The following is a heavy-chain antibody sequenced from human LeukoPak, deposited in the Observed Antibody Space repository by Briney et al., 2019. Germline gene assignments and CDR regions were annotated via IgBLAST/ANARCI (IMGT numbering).Heavy chain of an antibody. Sequence: ASVKVSCKASGYTFTSYYMHCVRQAPGQGLEWMGIINPSGGSTSYAQKFQGRVTITADESTSTAYMELSSVRSEDTAVYYCASATRYCSGGSCYSWENRYYFDYWGQGTLVTVSS. CDR2: INPSGGST. D-gene: IGHD2-15*01. CDR1: GYTFTSYY. J-gene: IGHJ4*02. V-gene: IGHV1-46*01. CDR3: ASATRYCSGGSCYSWENRYYFDY.